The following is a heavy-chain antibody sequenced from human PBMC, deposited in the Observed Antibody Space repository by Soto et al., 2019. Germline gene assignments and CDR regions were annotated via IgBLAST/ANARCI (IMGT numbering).Heavy chain of an antibody. CDR2: ISSNGGST. Sequence: GGSLRLSCAASGFTFSSYAMHWVRQAPGKGLEYVSAISSNGGSTYYANSVKGRFTISRDNSKNTLYLQMGSLRAEDMAVYYCARDLGGEQWLASWLDYWGQGTLVTVSS. D-gene: IGHD6-19*01. V-gene: IGHV3-64*01. J-gene: IGHJ4*02. CDR1: GFTFSSYA. CDR3: ARDLGGEQWLASWLDY.